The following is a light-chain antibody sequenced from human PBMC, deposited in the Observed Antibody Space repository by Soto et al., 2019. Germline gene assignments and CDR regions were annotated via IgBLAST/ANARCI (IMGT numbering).Light chain of an antibody. J-gene: IGLJ1*01. CDR2: GDN. CDR3: QSYDTSLSAYYV. Sequence: QSVLTQPPSVSGALGQRVTISCTGSSSNIGAGFDVHWYRQLPGAAPKLLIFGDNNRPSGVPDRFSGSKSGTSASLAITGLQAEDEADYYCQSYDTSLSAYYVFGTGTKVTVL. CDR1: SSNIGAGFD. V-gene: IGLV1-40*01.